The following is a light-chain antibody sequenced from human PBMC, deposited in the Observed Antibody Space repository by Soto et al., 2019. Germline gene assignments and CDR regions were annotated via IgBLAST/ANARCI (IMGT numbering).Light chain of an antibody. CDR1: QSVSSSY. CDR3: QQYSDWPQT. V-gene: IGKV3-20*01. J-gene: IGKJ1*01. CDR2: AAS. Sequence: EIVLTQSPGSLYLSPGVRATLAFRASQSVSSSYLVWHQQKPGRAPRLLIYAASRRATGIPDRFSGSGSGTDFTLTISRLEPEDFGVYRCQQYSDWPQTFGQGSKVDIK.